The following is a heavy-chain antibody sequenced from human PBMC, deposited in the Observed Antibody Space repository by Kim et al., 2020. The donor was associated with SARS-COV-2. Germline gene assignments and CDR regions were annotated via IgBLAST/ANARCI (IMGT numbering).Heavy chain of an antibody. J-gene: IGHJ4*02. V-gene: IGHV3-23*01. CDR1: GLTFSSYA. Sequence: GGSLRLSCAASGLTFSSYAMSWVRQAPGKGLEWVSVISTSGRTTYYADSVKGRFTISRDNSKNTLYLQMNSLRAEDTAVYYCAKDRMETYYFDYWGQGTLVTVSS. CDR3: AKDRMETYYFDY. D-gene: IGHD2-8*01. CDR2: ISTSGRTT.